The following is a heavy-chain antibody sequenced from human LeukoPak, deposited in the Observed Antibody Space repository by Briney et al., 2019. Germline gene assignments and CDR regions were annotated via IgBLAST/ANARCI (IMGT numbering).Heavy chain of an antibody. CDR2: ISSSSSTI. V-gene: IGHV3-48*01. CDR1: GFTFSSYS. Sequence: GGSLRLSCTASGFTFSSYSMNWVRQAPGKGLEWVSYISSSSSTIYYADSVKGRFTISRDNAKNSLYLQMNSLRAEDTAVYYCARDKDYYDSSGYYSFWFDPWGQGTPVTVSS. D-gene: IGHD3-22*01. J-gene: IGHJ5*02. CDR3: ARDKDYYDSSGYYSFWFDP.